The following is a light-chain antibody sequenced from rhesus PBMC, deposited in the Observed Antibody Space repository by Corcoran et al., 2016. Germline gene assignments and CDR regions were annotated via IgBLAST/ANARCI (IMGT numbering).Light chain of an antibody. CDR1: QSISSW. CDR3: QQYNSAPWP. Sequence: DIQMTQSPSSLSASVGDTVTITCRASQSISSWLDWYQQKPGNAPKLLSYKAPSLQSGVPSRFSGSGSWTDFTLTISSLPPEDFATYSCQQYNSAPWPFAQGAKVEL. CDR2: KAP. V-gene: IGKV1-21*01. J-gene: IGKJ1*01.